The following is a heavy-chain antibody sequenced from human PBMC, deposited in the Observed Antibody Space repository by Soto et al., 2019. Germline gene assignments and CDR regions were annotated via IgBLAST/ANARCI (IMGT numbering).Heavy chain of an antibody. Sequence: SETLSLTCAVYCGSFSGYYWSWIRQPPGKGLEWIGEINHSGSTNYNPSLKSRVTISVDTSKNQFSLKLSSVTAADTAVYYCARDDIVVVPAAKAYYYYGMDVWGQGTTVTVSS. CDR2: INHSGST. J-gene: IGHJ6*02. V-gene: IGHV4-34*01. D-gene: IGHD2-2*01. CDR1: CGSFSGYY. CDR3: ARDDIVVVPAAKAYYYYGMDV.